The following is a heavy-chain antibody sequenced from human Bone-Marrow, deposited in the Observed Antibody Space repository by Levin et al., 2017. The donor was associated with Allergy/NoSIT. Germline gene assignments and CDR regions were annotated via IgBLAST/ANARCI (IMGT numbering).Heavy chain of an antibody. V-gene: IGHV1-2*02. Sequence: ASVKVSCKASGYTFTGYYMHWVRQAPGQGLEWMGWINPNSGGTNYAQKFQGRVTMTRDTSISTAYMELSRLRSDDTAVYYCARGSSGAVAGIFDYWGQGTLVTVSS. CDR2: INPNSGGT. J-gene: IGHJ4*02. CDR1: GYTFTGYY. CDR3: ARGSSGAVAGIFDY. D-gene: IGHD6-19*01.